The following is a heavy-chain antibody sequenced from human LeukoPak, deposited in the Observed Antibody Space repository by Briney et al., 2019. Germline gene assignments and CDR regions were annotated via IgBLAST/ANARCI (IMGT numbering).Heavy chain of an antibody. J-gene: IGHJ4*02. CDR2: IKQDGSEK. Sequence: GGSLRLSCAASGFTFSSYWMSWVRQAPGKGLEWVANIKQDGSEKYYVDSVKGRFTISRDNAKNSLYLQMNSLRAEDTAVYYCASSLVEMATMPPDYWGQRTLVTVSS. CDR1: GFTFSSYW. D-gene: IGHD5-24*01. CDR3: ASSLVEMATMPPDY. V-gene: IGHV3-7*01.